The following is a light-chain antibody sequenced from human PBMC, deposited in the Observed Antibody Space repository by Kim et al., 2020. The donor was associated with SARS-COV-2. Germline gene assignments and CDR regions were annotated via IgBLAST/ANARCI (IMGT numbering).Light chain of an antibody. V-gene: IGLV3-21*04. Sequence: SYELTQPPSVSVAPGKTARITCGGNNIGSKSVHWYQQKPGQAPVLVIYYDTDRPSGIPERFSGSNSGNTATLTISRVEAGDEADYYCQVWVSSSVVFGGG. CDR3: QVWVSSSVV. CDR2: YDT. J-gene: IGLJ2*01. CDR1: NIGSKS.